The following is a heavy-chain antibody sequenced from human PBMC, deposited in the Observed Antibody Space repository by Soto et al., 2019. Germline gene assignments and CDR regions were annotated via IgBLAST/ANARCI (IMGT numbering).Heavy chain of an antibody. J-gene: IGHJ3*02. CDR3: ALMISDAFDI. CDR1: GYSFTSYD. V-gene: IGHV1-8*01. Sequence: QVHLVQSGAEVQNPGASVRVSCKASGYSFTSYDINWVRQAPGQGLEWMGWLNPKNGNTDYAQKFQGRVTMTSNTSIPTAYMELSSLRYDDTAIYYCALMISDAFDIWGQGTVVAVSS. D-gene: IGHD3-16*01. CDR2: LNPKNGNT.